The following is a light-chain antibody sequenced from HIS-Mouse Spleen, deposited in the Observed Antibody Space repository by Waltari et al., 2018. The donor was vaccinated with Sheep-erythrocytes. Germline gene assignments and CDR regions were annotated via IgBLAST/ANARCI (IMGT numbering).Light chain of an antibody. CDR1: SSDVGGYNY. CDR2: DVS. Sequence: QSALTQPRSVSGSPGQSVTISCTGTSSDVGGYNYVSWYQQHPGKAPKLMIYDVSKRPSGGPERFSGSKSGNTASLTISVLQAEDEADYYCCSYAGSYNHVFATGTKVTVL. V-gene: IGLV2-11*01. CDR3: CSYAGSYNHV. J-gene: IGLJ1*01.